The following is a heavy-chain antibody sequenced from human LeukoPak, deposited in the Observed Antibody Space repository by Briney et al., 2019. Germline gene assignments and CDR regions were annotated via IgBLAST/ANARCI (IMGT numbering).Heavy chain of an antibody. V-gene: IGHV4-59*01. D-gene: IGHD3-22*01. J-gene: IGHJ4*02. CDR1: GGSLSSYY. CDR2: IYYSGST. Sequence: SETLSLTCTVSGGSLSSYYWSWIRQPPGKGLEWIGYIYYSGSTNYNPSLKSRVTISVDTSKNQFSLKLSSVTAADTAVYYCARTGSSGSNAGYWGQGTLVTVSS. CDR3: ARTGSSGSNAGY.